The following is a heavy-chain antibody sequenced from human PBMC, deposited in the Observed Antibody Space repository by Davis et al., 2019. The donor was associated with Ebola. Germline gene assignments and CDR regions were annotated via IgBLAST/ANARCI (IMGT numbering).Heavy chain of an antibody. Sequence: GESLKISCAVSGFTFRTYTMHWVRQFPGKGLEWVALIAYDGRNIYYADSVKGRFIISGDNSKNTLYLQMNSLRAEDTAVYYCAKDDYHSGSPFDYWGQGTLVTVSS. D-gene: IGHD1-26*01. J-gene: IGHJ4*02. CDR1: GFTFRTYT. CDR3: AKDDYHSGSPFDY. CDR2: IAYDGRNI. V-gene: IGHV3-30*04.